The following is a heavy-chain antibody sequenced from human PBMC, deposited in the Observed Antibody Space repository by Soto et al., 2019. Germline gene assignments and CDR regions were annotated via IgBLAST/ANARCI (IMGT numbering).Heavy chain of an antibody. CDR3: AREPRSIGYSGYGNTETHWFDP. D-gene: IGHD5-12*01. Sequence: GGSLRLSCAASGFTFSSYSMNWVRQAPGKGLEWVSYISSSGSTIYYADSVKGRFTISRDNAKNSLYLQMNSLRAEDTAVYYCAREPRSIGYSGYGNTETHWFDPWGQGTLVTVSS. J-gene: IGHJ5*02. V-gene: IGHV3-48*01. CDR1: GFTFSSYS. CDR2: ISSSGSTI.